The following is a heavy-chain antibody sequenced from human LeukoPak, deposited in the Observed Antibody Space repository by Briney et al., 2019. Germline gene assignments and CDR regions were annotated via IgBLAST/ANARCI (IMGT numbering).Heavy chain of an antibody. CDR3: AREVKHLVPAAMGYDY. V-gene: IGHV1-46*01. J-gene: IGHJ4*02. CDR1: GYTFTNYY. D-gene: IGHD2-2*01. CDR2: IHPSGGST. Sequence: ASVKVSCKASGYTFTNYYMHWVRQAPGQGLEWMGIIHPSGGSTTSAQKFQGRVTMTRDTSTSTVYMELSSLRSEDTAVYYCAREVKHLVPAAMGYDYWGQGTLVTVSS.